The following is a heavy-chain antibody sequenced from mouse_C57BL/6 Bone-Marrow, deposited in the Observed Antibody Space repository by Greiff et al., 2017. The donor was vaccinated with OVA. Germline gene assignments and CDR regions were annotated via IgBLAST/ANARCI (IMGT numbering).Heavy chain of an antibody. Sequence: EVQLHQSGAELVRPGASVKLSCTASGFNIKDDYMHWVKQRPEQGLEWIGWIDPENGDTEYASKFQGKATITADTSSNTAYLQRSSLTSEDTAVYYCTSPDYYGKNYWGQGTTLTVSS. CDR3: TSPDYYGKNY. D-gene: IGHD1-1*01. V-gene: IGHV14-4*01. CDR2: IDPENGDT. J-gene: IGHJ2*01. CDR1: GFNIKDDY.